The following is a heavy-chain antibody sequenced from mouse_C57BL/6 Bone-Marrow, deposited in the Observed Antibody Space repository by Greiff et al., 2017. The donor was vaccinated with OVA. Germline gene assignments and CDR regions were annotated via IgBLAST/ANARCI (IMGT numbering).Heavy chain of an antibody. CDR2: IYPGSGST. Sequence: VQLQQPGAELVKPGASVKLSCKASGYTFTSYWITWVKQRPGRGLEWIGGIYPGSGSTNYNEKFKSKATLTVDTSSSTAYMQLSSLTSEDSAVYDCARSDDGYLYYFDYWGQGTTLTVSS. CDR1: GYTFTSYW. J-gene: IGHJ2*01. CDR3: ARSDDGYLYYFDY. D-gene: IGHD2-3*01. V-gene: IGHV1-55*01.